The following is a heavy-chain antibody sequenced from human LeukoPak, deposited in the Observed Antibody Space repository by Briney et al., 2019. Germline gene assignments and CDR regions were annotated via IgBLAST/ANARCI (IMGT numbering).Heavy chain of an antibody. Sequence: SETLSLTCTVSSGSINSYYWGWVRQPPGKGLEWIGRIYTTGATQYNPSLKSRVTMSIDTSTNQFSLNLTSMTAADTAVYYCGRQGYTASYYFLGYWSQGTLVAVS. V-gene: IGHV4-4*07. CDR1: SGSINSYY. D-gene: IGHD1-26*01. CDR2: IYTTGAT. CDR3: GRQGYTASYYFLGY. J-gene: IGHJ4*02.